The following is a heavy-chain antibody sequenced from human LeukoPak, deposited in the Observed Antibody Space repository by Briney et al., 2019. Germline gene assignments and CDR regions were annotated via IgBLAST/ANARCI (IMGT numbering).Heavy chain of an antibody. V-gene: IGHV1-3*03. J-gene: IGHJ4*02. D-gene: IGHD4-17*01. CDR1: GYTFTSYA. CDR3: ARGVPNWGDYLLYYFDY. CDR2: INAGNGNT. Sequence: GASVKVSCKASGYTFTSYAMHWVRQAPGQRLEWMGWINAGNGNTKYSQEFQGRVTITRDTSASTAYMELSSLRSEDMAVYYCARGVPNWGDYLLYYFDYWGQGTLVTVSS.